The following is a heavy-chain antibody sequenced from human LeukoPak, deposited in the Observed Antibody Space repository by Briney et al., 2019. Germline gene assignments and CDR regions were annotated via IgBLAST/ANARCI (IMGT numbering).Heavy chain of an antibody. CDR2: LHTSGNT. V-gene: IGHV4-4*07. D-gene: IGHD6-6*01. Sequence: PSETLSLTCTVSGGSISSYYWSWIRQPAGEGLEWIGRLHTSGNTNYNPSLKSRVTILVDTSKNQVSLKLSSVTAADTAVYFCARDWGVGGRPGYMDVWGKGTTVTVSS. CDR1: GGSISSYY. CDR3: ARDWGVGGRPGYMDV. J-gene: IGHJ6*03.